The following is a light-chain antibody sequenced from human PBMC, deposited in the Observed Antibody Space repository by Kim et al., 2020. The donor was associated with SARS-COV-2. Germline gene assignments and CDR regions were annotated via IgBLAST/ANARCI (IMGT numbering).Light chain of an antibody. J-gene: IGLJ2*01. CDR3: QAWDTSTAV. V-gene: IGLV3-1*01. CDR1: KLGDRY. CDR2: QDH. Sequence: SYELTQPPSVSVSPGQTATITCSGDKLGDRYTCWYRQKPGQSPVLVIYQDHKRPSGIPDRFSGSNSGSTATLTISGTQALDKADYYCQAWDTSTAVFG.